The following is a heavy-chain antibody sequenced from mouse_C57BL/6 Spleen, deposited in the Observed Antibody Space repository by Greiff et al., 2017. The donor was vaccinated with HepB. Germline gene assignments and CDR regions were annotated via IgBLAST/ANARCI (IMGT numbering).Heavy chain of an antibody. J-gene: IGHJ3*01. CDR1: GYTFTEYT. Sequence: QVHVKQSGAELVKPGASVKLSCKASGYTFTEYTIHWVKQRSGQGLEWIGWFYPGSGSIKYNEKFKDKATLTADKSSSTVYMELSRLTSEDSAVYFCARHEKVYYSNPWFAYWGQGTLVTVSA. D-gene: IGHD2-5*01. CDR3: ARHEKVYYSNPWFAY. CDR2: FYPGSGSI. V-gene: IGHV1-62-2*01.